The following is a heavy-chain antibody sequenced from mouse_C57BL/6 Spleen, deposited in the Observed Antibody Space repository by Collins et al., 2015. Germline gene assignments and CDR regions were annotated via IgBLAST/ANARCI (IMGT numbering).Heavy chain of an antibody. CDR3: ARRDYYGSSYIDY. CDR2: IHPNSGST. V-gene: IGHV1-64*01. CDR1: W. D-gene: IGHD1-1*01. J-gene: IGHJ2*01. Sequence: WVHWVKQRPGQGLEWIGMIHPNSGSTNYNEKFKSKATLTVDKSSSTAYMQLSSLTSEDSAVYYCARRDYYGSSYIDYWGQGTTLTVSS.